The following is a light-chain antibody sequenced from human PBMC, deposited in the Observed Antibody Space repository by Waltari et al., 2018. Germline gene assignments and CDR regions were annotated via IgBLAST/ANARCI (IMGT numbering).Light chain of an antibody. CDR3: QVWDPNSDHLVV. CDR2: YDS. V-gene: IGLV3-21*04. J-gene: IGLJ2*01. CDR1: DIGRTN. Sequence: SYVLTQAPSVSVAPGQPATITCGGNDIGRTNVQWYQQKPGQAPIVVIYYDSDRPSGIPERFSGSNSENTATLTISRVEAGDEADYFCQVWDPNSDHLVVFGGGTKLTVL.